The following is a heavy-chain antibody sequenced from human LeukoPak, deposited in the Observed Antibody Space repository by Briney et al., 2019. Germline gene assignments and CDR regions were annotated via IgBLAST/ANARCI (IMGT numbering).Heavy chain of an antibody. V-gene: IGHV4-30-2*01. D-gene: IGHD4-17*01. J-gene: IGHJ5*02. Sequence: SETLSLTCAVSGGSISSGGSSWSWIRQPPGKGLEWIGYICHSGSTYYNPSLKSRVTISVDRSKNQFSLKLSSVTAADTAVYYCARGNDYVFPYWFDPWGQGTLVTVSS. CDR1: GGSISSGGSS. CDR2: ICHSGST. CDR3: ARGNDYVFPYWFDP.